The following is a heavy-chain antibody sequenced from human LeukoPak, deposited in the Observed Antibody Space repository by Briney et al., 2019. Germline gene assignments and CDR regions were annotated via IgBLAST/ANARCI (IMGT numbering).Heavy chain of an antibody. J-gene: IGHJ4*02. CDR1: GFSLSTGGMC. Sequence: SGPALVKPTQTLTLTCTFSGFSLSTGGMCVHWIGQPLGKAPEWLGRIDWSDNKYYSTSLKTRLSVSKDTSKNQVVLTMANMDPVDTATYYCARSDTVTIFDYWGQGTLVTVSS. V-gene: IGHV2-70*11. CDR2: IDWSDNK. D-gene: IGHD4-17*01. CDR3: ARSDTVTIFDY.